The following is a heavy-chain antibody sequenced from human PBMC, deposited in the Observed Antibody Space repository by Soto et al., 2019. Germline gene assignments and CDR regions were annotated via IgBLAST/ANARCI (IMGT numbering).Heavy chain of an antibody. CDR2: ITSFNGNT. Sequence: SVKVSCKASGYTFTYRYLHWVRQAPGQALEWMGWITSFNGNTNYAQKFQDRVTITRDRSMSTAYMELSSLRSEDTAMYYCATHKNSHSKGFDYWGQGTLVTVSS. J-gene: IGHJ4*02. CDR1: GYTFTYRY. CDR3: ATHKNSHSKGFDY. V-gene: IGHV1-45*02. D-gene: IGHD5-18*01.